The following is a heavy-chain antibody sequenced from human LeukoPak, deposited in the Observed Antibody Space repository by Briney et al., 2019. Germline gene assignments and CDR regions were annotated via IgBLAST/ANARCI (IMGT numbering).Heavy chain of an antibody. CDR1: GGTFSSYA. CDR3: AKGHLYYYYMDV. Sequence: GSSVKVSCKASGGTFSSYAISWVRQAPGQGLEWMGGIIPIFGTANYAQKLQGRVTITADESTSTAYMELSSLRSEDTAVYYCAKGHLYYYYMDVWGKGTTVTVSS. CDR2: IIPIFGTA. J-gene: IGHJ6*03. V-gene: IGHV1-69*01.